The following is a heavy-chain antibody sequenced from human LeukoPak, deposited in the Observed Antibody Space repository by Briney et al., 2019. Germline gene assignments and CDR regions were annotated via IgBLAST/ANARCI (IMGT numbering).Heavy chain of an antibody. Sequence: PGGSLRLSCAASGVTFSSYTMNWLRQSPGKGLEWVSFISTSAGTIYYADSVKGRFTISRDNAKNSLYLQMNGLRDEDTAVYYCARGAGSGSWLVDYWGQGTLVTVSS. D-gene: IGHD6-13*01. CDR2: ISTSAGTI. J-gene: IGHJ4*02. CDR3: ARGAGSGSWLVDY. CDR1: GVTFSSYT. V-gene: IGHV3-48*02.